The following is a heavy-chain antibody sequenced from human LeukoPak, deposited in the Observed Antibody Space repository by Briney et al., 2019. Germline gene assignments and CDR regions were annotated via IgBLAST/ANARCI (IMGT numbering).Heavy chain of an antibody. V-gene: IGHV4-31*03. CDR3: ATLSSTTSCYDH. Sequence: SETLSLTCTVSGGSISSGGYYWSWIRQHPGKGLEWIGYIYYSGTTYYNPSLKSRVTMSVDTSKNQFSLKLSSVTAADTAVYYCATLSSTTSCYDHWGQGTLVPVSS. J-gene: IGHJ5*02. CDR1: GGSISSGGYY. CDR2: IYYSGTT. D-gene: IGHD2-2*01.